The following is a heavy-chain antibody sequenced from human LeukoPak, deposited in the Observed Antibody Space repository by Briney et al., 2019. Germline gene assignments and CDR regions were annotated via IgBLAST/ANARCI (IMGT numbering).Heavy chain of an antibody. D-gene: IGHD5-24*01. V-gene: IGHV4-39*01. J-gene: IGHJ3*02. CDR2: IYYSGST. Sequence: SETLSLTCSVSGGSISRSNYYWGWIRQPPGKGLEGIGSIYYSGSTYYNPSLKSRVTMSVDTSNNQFSLKLSSVTAADTAIYCCARRSFDIWGQGTMVTVSS. CDR1: GGSISRSNYY. CDR3: ARRSFDI.